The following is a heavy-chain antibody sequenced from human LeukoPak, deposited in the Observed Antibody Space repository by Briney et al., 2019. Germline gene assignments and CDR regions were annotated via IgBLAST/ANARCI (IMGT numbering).Heavy chain of an antibody. J-gene: IGHJ2*01. Sequence: SETLSLTCTVSGGSISSSSYYWGWIRQPPGKGLEWIGSIYYSGSTYYNPSLKSRVTISVDTSKNQFSLKLSSVTAADTAVYYCAREGSHDILTGYYINWYFDLWGRGTLVTVSS. V-gene: IGHV4-39*07. CDR2: IYYSGST. CDR3: AREGSHDILTGYYINWYFDL. CDR1: GGSISSSSYY. D-gene: IGHD3-9*01.